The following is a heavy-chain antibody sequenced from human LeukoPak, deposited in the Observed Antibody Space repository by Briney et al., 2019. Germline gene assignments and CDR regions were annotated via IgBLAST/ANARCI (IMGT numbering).Heavy chain of an antibody. CDR3: ARDRSHLYCSGGSCYSTSYGMDV. D-gene: IGHD2-15*01. V-gene: IGHV3-66*01. CDR2: IYSGGST. CDR1: GFTVSSNY. Sequence: GGSLRLSCAASGFTVSSNYMSWVRQAPGKGLEWVSVIYSGGSTYYADSVKGRFTISRDNSKNTLYLQMNSLRAEDTAVYYCARDRSHLYCSGGSCYSTSYGMDVWGQGITVTVSS. J-gene: IGHJ6*02.